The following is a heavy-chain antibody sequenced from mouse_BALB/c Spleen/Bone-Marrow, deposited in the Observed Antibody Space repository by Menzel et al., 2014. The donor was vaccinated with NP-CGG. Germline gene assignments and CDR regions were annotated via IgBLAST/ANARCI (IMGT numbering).Heavy chain of an antibody. V-gene: IGHV3-2*02. CDR1: GYSITSDYA. J-gene: IGHJ2*01. CDR2: ISYSGST. CDR3: ARNGYYYYSDY. D-gene: IGHD2-3*01. Sequence: EVQLQQSGPGLVKPSQSLSLTCTVTGYSITSDYAWNWIRQFPGNKLEWMGYISYSGSTSYNPSLKSRISITRDTSKNQFFLQLNSVTTEDTATYYCARNGYYYYSDYWGQGTTLTVSS.